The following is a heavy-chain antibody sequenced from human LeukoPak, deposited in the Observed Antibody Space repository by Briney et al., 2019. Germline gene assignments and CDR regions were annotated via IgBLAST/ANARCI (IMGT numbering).Heavy chain of an antibody. CDR1: GFTVSSNY. Sequence: GGSLRLSCAASGFTVSSNYMSWVRKAPGKGLEWVSVIYSGGSTYYADSVKGRFTISRDNSKNTLYLQMNSLRAEDTAVYYCARVVLWFGELLADYWGQGTLVTVSS. V-gene: IGHV3-53*01. D-gene: IGHD3-10*01. CDR2: IYSGGST. J-gene: IGHJ4*02. CDR3: ARVVLWFGELLADY.